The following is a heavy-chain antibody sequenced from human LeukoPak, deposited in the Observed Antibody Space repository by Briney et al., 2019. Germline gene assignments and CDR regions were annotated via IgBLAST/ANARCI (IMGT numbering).Heavy chain of an antibody. Sequence: TGGSLRLSCAASRFTFSSYGMHWVRQAPGKGLEWVAYIQYDGSNEQYADSVKGRFSIYRDSSKNILYLQMNSLRAEDTAVYYCAKDRCSNGVGCYYYYMDVWGKGTTVTISS. CDR1: RFTFSSYG. J-gene: IGHJ6*03. D-gene: IGHD2-8*01. V-gene: IGHV3-30*02. CDR3: AKDRCSNGVGCYYYYMDV. CDR2: IQYDGSNE.